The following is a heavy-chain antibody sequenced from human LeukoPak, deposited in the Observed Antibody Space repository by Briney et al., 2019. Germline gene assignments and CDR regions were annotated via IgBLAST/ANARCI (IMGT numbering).Heavy chain of an antibody. V-gene: IGHV3-11*04. CDR1: GFTFSDYY. CDR2: ISSSGSTI. CDR3: AREEGCYELYYFDY. Sequence: GGSLRFSCAASGFTFSDYYMSWIRQAPGKGLEWVSYISSSGSTIYYADSVKGRFTISRDNAKNSLYLQMNSLRAEDTAVYYCAREEGCYELYYFDYWGQGILVTVSS. D-gene: IGHD6-19*01. J-gene: IGHJ4*02.